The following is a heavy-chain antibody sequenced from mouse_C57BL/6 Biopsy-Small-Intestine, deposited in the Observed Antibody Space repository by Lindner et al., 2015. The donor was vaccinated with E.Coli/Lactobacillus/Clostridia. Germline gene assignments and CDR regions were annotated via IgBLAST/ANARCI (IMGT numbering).Heavy chain of an antibody. CDR1: GYSFTSHY. V-gene: IGHV1-66*01. CDR3: VSFGSSPYYFDS. Sequence: VQLQESGPELVKPGASVKMSCKASGYSFTSHYLHWVKQRPGQGLEWIGWIYPGSGNSKYNEKFKGKATLTAGTSSSTAYIQLSSLTSEDSAVYYRVSFGSSPYYFDSWGQGTTLTVSA. D-gene: IGHD1-1*01. J-gene: IGHJ2*01. CDR2: IYPGSGNS.